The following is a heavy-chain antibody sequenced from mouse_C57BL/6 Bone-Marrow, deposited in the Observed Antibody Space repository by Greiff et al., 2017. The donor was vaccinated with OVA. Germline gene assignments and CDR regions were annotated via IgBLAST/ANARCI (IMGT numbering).Heavy chain of an antibody. V-gene: IGHV1-15*01. CDR2: IDPETGGT. CDR3: TRGPYGSSYWYFDV. D-gene: IGHD1-1*01. Sequence: QVQLQQSGAELVRPGASVTLSCKASGYTFTDYEMHWVKQTPVHGLEWIGAIDPETGGTAYNQKFKGKAILTADKSSSTAYMELRSLTSEDSAGYYCTRGPYGSSYWYFDVWGTGTTVTVSA. J-gene: IGHJ1*03. CDR1: GYTFTDYE.